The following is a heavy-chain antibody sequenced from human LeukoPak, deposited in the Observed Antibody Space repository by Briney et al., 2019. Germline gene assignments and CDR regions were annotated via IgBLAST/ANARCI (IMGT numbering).Heavy chain of an antibody. Sequence: PGGSLRLSCAASGFTFSSYWMHWVRQAPGKGPVWVSRVNSDESSISYADSVKGRFTISRDNAKNTLYLQMNSLRAEDTAVYYCARGTSIFGVVTFHNYYYMDVWGKGTTVIVSS. CDR1: GFTFSSYW. D-gene: IGHD3-3*01. V-gene: IGHV3-74*01. J-gene: IGHJ6*03. CDR2: VNSDESSI. CDR3: ARGTSIFGVVTFHNYYYMDV.